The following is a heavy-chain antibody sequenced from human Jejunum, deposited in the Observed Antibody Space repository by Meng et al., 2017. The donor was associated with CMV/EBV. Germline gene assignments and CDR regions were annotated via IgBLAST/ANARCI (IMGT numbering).Heavy chain of an antibody. CDR2: IRGSDGIA. CDR3: AKGAIFGVTAPDY. D-gene: IGHD3-3*01. CDR1: GFTFSGYT. Sequence: SGFTFSGYTMPWVRQAPGKGLEWVSRIRGSDGIASYADSVKGRFTISRDISQNTLYLQMNSLRAEDTAVYHCAKGAIFGVTAPDYWGQGTLVTVSS. V-gene: IGHV3-23*01. J-gene: IGHJ4*02.